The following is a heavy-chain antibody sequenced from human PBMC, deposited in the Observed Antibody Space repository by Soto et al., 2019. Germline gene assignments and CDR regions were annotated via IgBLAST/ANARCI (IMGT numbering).Heavy chain of an antibody. CDR2: INHSGST. D-gene: IGHD7-27*01. CDR3: ARGWGARFDY. J-gene: IGHJ4*02. CDR1: GGSFSGYY. V-gene: IGHV4-34*01. Sequence: QVQLQQWGAGLLKPSETLSLTCAVYGGSFSGYYWSWIRQPPGKGLEWIGEINHSGSTNYNPSLKSRVTISVDTSKNPFSLKLSSVTAADTAVYYCARGWGARFDYWGQGALVTVSS.